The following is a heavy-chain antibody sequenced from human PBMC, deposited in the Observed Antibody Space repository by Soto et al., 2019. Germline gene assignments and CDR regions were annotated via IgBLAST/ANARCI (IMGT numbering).Heavy chain of an antibody. CDR1: VYTFTGYY. Sequence: XSVKVSCKGSVYTFTGYYMDLVRQAPGQGLECMGWINPNSGGTNYSQKFQVRVTMTMDTSISTAYMELSRLRSDDTAVYYCARHGGGFGRYYDFWSGYYNYYGMDFWGQGTTVTVSS. D-gene: IGHD3-3*01. V-gene: IGHV1-2*02. J-gene: IGHJ6*02. CDR3: ARHGGGFGRYYDFWSGYYNYYGMDF. CDR2: INPNSGGT.